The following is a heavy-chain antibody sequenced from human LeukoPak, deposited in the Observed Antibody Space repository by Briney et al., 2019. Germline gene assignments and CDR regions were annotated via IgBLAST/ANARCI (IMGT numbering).Heavy chain of an antibody. J-gene: IGHJ4*02. CDR3: ATTVAGYPDDYLDY. CDR2: TNQDGSKN. V-gene: IGHV3-7*01. Sequence: GGSLRLSCAASEFTFRNYWMSWVRQAPGKGLERVAHTNQDGSKNYYVDSVRGRFTISRNNAKNSLYLQMNSLRAEDTAVYYCATTVAGYPDDYLDYWGQGTLVAVSS. CDR1: EFTFRNYW. D-gene: IGHD6-19*01.